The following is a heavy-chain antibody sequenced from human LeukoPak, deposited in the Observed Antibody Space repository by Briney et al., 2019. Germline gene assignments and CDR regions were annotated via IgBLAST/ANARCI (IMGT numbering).Heavy chain of an antibody. Sequence: SETLSLTCSVAGGSISTYYWNWIRQTPGKGLEWIGHISNGNTDYNPSLKSRVTISVDTSKNQFSLRLTSVTAADTAVYYCARDKDHSYGRYFDPWGQGALVIV. V-gene: IGHV4-59*01. D-gene: IGHD5-18*01. CDR2: ISNGNT. J-gene: IGHJ5*02. CDR3: ARDKDHSYGRYFDP. CDR1: GGSISTYY.